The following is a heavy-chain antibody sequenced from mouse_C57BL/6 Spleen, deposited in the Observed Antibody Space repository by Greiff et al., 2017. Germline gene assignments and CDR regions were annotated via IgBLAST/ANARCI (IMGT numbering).Heavy chain of an antibody. V-gene: IGHV1-80*01. Sequence: QVQLKESGAELVKPGASVKISCKASGYAFSSYWMNWVKQRPGKGLEWIGQIYPGDGDTNYNGKFKGKATLTADKSSSTAYMQLSSLTSEDSAVYFCAVYGSSYEWYFDVWGTGTTVTVSS. CDR2: IYPGDGDT. D-gene: IGHD1-1*01. CDR3: AVYGSSYEWYFDV. J-gene: IGHJ1*03. CDR1: GYAFSSYW.